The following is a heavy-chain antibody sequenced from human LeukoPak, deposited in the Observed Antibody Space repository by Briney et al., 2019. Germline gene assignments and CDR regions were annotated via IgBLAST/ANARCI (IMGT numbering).Heavy chain of an antibody. D-gene: IGHD3-22*01. CDR1: GGSISSYY. CDR3: ARGEYYYESSGYYTFDY. J-gene: IGHJ4*02. V-gene: IGHV4-4*09. Sequence: SETLSLTCTVSGGSISSYYWSWIRQPPGKGLECIGDIDFSGSTNYNPSLKSRLTISVDASKNQFSLKLSSVTAADTAVYYCARGEYYYESSGYYTFDYWGQGALVTVSS. CDR2: IDFSGST.